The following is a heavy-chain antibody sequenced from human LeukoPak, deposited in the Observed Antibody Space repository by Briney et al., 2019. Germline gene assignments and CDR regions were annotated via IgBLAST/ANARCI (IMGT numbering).Heavy chain of an antibody. CDR1: GYTFSDYA. D-gene: IGHD5-12*01. CDR2: INAAGDIT. CDR3: AREGGDISGYYYMDV. J-gene: IGHJ6*03. V-gene: IGHV1-3*01. Sequence: ASVKVSCKASGYTFSDYAIHWVGQAPGQRLEWMGWINAAGDITYYSQEFQGRATITGDTFASTAYMEVTSLKSDDTAVYYCAREGGDISGYYYMDVWGKGTTVTVSS.